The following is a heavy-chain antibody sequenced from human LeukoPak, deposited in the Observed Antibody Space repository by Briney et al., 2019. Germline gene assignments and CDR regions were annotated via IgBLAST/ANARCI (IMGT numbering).Heavy chain of an antibody. CDR3: SRGGYCSSTSCFVLAADFDY. V-gene: IGHV1-2*02. D-gene: IGHD2-2*01. CDR2: INPNSGGT. CDR1: GCTFTGYY. Sequence: ASVKVSCKASGCTFTGYYLHWVRQAPGQGLEWMGWINPNSGGTDYAQKFQGRVSMTRDTSISTAYMELKWLRSDVTAVYDGSRGGYCSSTSCFVLAADFDYWGQGTLVTVSS. J-gene: IGHJ4*02.